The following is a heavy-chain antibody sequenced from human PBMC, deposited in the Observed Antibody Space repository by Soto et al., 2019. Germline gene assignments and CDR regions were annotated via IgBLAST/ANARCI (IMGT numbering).Heavy chain of an antibody. CDR3: ARAIVVDTASGYFDY. D-gene: IGHD5-18*01. Sequence: QVQLVQSGAEVKKPGASVKVSCKASGYTFIGYYMHWVRQAPGQGLEWMGWINPNSGGTNYAQKFQGWVTMTRDTSISTAYMELSRLRPDDTAVHYCARAIVVDTASGYFDYWGQGTLVTVSS. CDR2: INPNSGGT. J-gene: IGHJ4*02. CDR1: GYTFIGYY. V-gene: IGHV1-2*04.